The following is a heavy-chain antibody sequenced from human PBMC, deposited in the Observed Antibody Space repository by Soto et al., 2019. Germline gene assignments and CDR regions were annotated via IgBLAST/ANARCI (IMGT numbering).Heavy chain of an antibody. Sequence: PGASLKISYQGSGSSFSRPWIGCVPHTPRQGLEWVGIIYPGDSDNRDNPSCQGQVTISADKSISTAYLQWSSLKASDTAMYCCARAVEKRCYYYYGMDFWGQGSTVTVCS. V-gene: IGHV5-51*01. J-gene: IGHJ6*02. CDR1: GSSFSRPW. CDR2: IYPGDSDN. CDR3: ARAVEKRCYYYYGMDF.